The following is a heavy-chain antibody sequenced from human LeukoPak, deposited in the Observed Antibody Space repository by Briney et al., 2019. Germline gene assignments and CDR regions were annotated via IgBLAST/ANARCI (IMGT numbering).Heavy chain of an antibody. D-gene: IGHD6-13*01. CDR3: ARYSSSWYLTAFDY. J-gene: IGHJ4*02. CDR1: GYRFTDYW. CDR2: IYPDDSDT. Sequence: GESLKISCKGSGYRFTDYWIGWVRQMPGKGLEWMGIIYPDDSDTRYSPSLQGQVTISADKSISTAYLQWSSLKASDTAMYYCARYSSSWYLTAFDYWGQGTLVTVSS. V-gene: IGHV5-51*01.